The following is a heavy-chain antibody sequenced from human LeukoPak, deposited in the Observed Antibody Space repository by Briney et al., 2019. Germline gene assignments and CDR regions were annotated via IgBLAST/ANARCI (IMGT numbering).Heavy chain of an antibody. V-gene: IGHV3-48*03. CDR3: ASGVTIFGVVRFDY. CDR1: GFTLSSYE. J-gene: IGHJ4*02. Sequence: GGSLRLSCAASGFTLSSYEMNWVRQAPGKGLEWVSYISSSGSTIYYADSVKDRFTIPRYNAKNSLYLQMNSLRAEDTAVYYCASGVTIFGVVRFDYWGRGTPVTVSS. CDR2: ISSSGSTI. D-gene: IGHD3-3*01.